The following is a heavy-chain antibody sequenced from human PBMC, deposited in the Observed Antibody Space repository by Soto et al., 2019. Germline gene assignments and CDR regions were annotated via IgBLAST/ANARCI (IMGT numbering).Heavy chain of an antibody. Sequence: GGSLRLSCSASGFTFSIHAMHWVRQAPGKGLQYVSAISRNGDNAYYTDSVKGRFTISRDNSKNTLYLQMSSLRTEDTAIYYCVKVIYVSGWYGSNFDYWAQGTLVTFSS. CDR1: GFTFSIHA. V-gene: IGHV3-64D*06. CDR2: ISRNGDNA. J-gene: IGHJ4*01. CDR3: VKVIYVSGWYGSNFDY. D-gene: IGHD6-19*01.